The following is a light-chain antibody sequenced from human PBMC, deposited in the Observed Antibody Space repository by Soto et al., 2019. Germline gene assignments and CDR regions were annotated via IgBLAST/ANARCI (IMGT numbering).Light chain of an antibody. CDR3: QSYDSSLSGSDVV. J-gene: IGLJ2*01. V-gene: IGLV1-40*01. CDR1: SSNIGAGYD. Sequence: QSVLTQPPSVSGAPGQRVTISCTGSSSNIGAGYDVHWYQQLPGTAPKLLIYGNSNRPSGVPDRFSGSKSGTSASLAITGLQAEDEADYDCQSYDSSLSGSDVVFGGGTQLTVL. CDR2: GNS.